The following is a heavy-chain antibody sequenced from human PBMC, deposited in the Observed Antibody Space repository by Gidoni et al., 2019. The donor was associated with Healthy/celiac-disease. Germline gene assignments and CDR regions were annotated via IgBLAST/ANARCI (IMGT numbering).Heavy chain of an antibody. V-gene: IGHV3-30*18. CDR2: ISYDGSNK. D-gene: IGHD6-13*01. Sequence: QVQLVESGGGVVQPGRSLRLSCAASGCTFSSYGMHWVRQAPGKGLEWVAVISYDGSNKYYADSVKGRFTISRDNSKNTLYLQMNSLRAEDTAVYYCAKDFSSYSSSWYCLDYWGQGTLVTVSS. CDR3: AKDFSSYSSSWYCLDY. J-gene: IGHJ4*02. CDR1: GCTFSSYG.